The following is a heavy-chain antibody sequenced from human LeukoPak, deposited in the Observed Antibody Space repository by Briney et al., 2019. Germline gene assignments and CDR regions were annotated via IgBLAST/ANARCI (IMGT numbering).Heavy chain of an antibody. J-gene: IGHJ4*02. CDR2: ISSSGSTI. V-gene: IGHV3-48*03. CDR3: ALWGELLPYDY. Sequence: SGGSLRLSCAASGFTFSSYEMNWVRQAPGKGLEWVSYISSSGSTIYYADSVKGRFTISRDNAKNSLYLQMNSLRAEDTAVYYCALWGELLPYDYWGQGTLVTVSS. D-gene: IGHD1-26*01. CDR1: GFTFSSYE.